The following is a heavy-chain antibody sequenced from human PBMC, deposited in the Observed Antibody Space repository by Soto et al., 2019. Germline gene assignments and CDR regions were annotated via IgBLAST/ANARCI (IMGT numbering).Heavy chain of an antibody. Sequence: QVQLQESGPGLVKPSETLSLTCSVSDGSVNTGNYYWSWIRQPPGKGLEWIGHIYYIGTTNYTPSLKSRVTISVVTSKTQFSLKVTSVTAADTAVYFCAREEKQLSRYGGDFDYWGQGSLVTVSS. J-gene: IGHJ4*02. D-gene: IGHD3-16*01. V-gene: IGHV4-61*01. CDR2: IYYIGTT. CDR1: DGSVNTGNYY. CDR3: AREEKQLSRYGGDFDY.